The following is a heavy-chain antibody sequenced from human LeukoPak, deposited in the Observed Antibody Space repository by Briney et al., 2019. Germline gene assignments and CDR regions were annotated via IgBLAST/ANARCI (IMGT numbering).Heavy chain of an antibody. D-gene: IGHD3-16*02. CDR2: IYYSGST. CDR1: GGSISSGDYY. V-gene: IGHV4-30-4*01. J-gene: IGHJ4*02. Sequence: PSETLSLTCTVSGGSISSGDYYWSWIRQPPGKGLEWIGYIYYSGSTYYNPSLKSRVTISVDTSKNQFSLKLSSVTAADTAVYYCARVGGVIGALDYWGQGTLVTVSS. CDR3: ARVGGVIGALDY.